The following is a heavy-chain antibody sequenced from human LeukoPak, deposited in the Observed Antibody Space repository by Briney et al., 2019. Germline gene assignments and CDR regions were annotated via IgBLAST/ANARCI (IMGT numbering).Heavy chain of an antibody. J-gene: IGHJ4*02. D-gene: IGHD3-10*01. CDR2: ISGSGGST. V-gene: IGHV3-23*01. CDR3: AKQLWFGELLRGYFDY. CDR1: GFTFSSYG. Sequence: GGSLRLSCAASGFTFSSYGMSWVRQAPGKGLEWVSAISGSGGSTYYADSVKGRFTISRDNSKNTLYLQMNSLRAEDTAVYYCAKQLWFGELLRGYFDYWGQGTLVTVSS.